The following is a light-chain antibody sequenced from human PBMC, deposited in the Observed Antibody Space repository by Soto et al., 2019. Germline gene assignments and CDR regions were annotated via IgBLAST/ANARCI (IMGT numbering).Light chain of an antibody. CDR2: GAS. J-gene: IGKJ4*02. V-gene: IGKV3-15*01. Sequence: EIVMTQSPGTLSLSPGERATLLCRASQTVSNKLAWYQQKPGQAPRLIIYGASTRATGIPARFSGSGSGTDFTLTISSLQSEDFAIYYCQQYNKWPQFGGGTKVDIK. CDR1: QTVSNK. CDR3: QQYNKWPQ.